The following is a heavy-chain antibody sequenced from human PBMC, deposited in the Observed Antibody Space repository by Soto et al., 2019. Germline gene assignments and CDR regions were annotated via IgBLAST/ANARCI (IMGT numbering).Heavy chain of an antibody. V-gene: IGHV4-38-2*01. Sequence: SETLSLTCAVSGYSISSGYYWGWLRQPPGKGLEWIGSIYHGGSTYYNPSLNSRVTLSIDMTNNHVSLILSSVTAADTAVYYCARGSYYDSSGYESYWGQGTLVTVSS. CDR1: GYSISSGYY. CDR2: IYHGGST. J-gene: IGHJ4*02. CDR3: ARGSYYDSSGYESY. D-gene: IGHD3-22*01.